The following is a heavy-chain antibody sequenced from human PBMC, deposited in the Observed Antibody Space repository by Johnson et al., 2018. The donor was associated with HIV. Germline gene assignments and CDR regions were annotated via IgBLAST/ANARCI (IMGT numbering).Heavy chain of an antibody. CDR1: GFTFSSYA. V-gene: IGHV3-30*04. D-gene: IGHD2-21*01. Sequence: QVQLVESGGGVVQPGRSLRLSCAASGFTFSSYAFHWVRQAPGKGLEWVALISSDGSGKYYADSVKGRFTISRDNSKNTLYLQMNSLRAEDTAVYYCAKDCVGVWWSRAFDIWGQGTMATVSS. J-gene: IGHJ3*02. CDR3: AKDCVGVWWSRAFDI. CDR2: ISSDGSGK.